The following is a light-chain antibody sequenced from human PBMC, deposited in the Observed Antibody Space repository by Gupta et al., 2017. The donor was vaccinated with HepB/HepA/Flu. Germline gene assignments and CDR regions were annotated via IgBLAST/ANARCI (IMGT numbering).Light chain of an antibody. CDR1: SSNIGTNI. J-gene: IGLJ2*01. CDR2: RDD. Sequence: SVLTQPHSASGTPRQRVTSSCSGSSSNIGTNIVNWYQQLPGTAPQLLIYRDDRRPSGVPDRFSGSKSGTSASLAISRLQSEDEADYYCATWDDSLNSVLFGGGTKLTV. CDR3: ATWDDSLNSVL. V-gene: IGLV1-44*01.